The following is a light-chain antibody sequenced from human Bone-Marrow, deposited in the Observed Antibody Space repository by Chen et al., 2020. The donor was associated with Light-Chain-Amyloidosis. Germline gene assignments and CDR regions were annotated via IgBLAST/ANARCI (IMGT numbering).Light chain of an antibody. CDR2: DAS. Sequence: EIVLTQSPATLSLSPGERATRSCRASQSVSSYLAWYQQKPGQAPRLLIYDASNRSTGIPARFSGSASGTDFTLTISRRVPEDFAVYDCQQRSNWPITFGQVTRLEIK. V-gene: IGKV3-11*01. CDR1: QSVSSY. J-gene: IGKJ5*01. CDR3: QQRSNWPIT.